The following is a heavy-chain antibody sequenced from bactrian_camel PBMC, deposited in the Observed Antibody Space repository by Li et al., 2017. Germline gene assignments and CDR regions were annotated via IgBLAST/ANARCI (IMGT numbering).Heavy chain of an antibody. CDR3: ATSMGWVRASNY. CDR1: GLTFSSTN. J-gene: IGHJ4*01. Sequence: VQLVESGGGLVQPGGSLRLSCATSGLTFSSTNMAWVRQAPGKGLEWVSIIDSDKVTIHYSASVKGRFTISLDAAANTLYLQLSSLKMEDTGMYYCATSMGWVRASNYWGQGTQVTVS. D-gene: IGHD5*01. V-gene: IGHV3S40*01. CDR2: IDSDKVTI.